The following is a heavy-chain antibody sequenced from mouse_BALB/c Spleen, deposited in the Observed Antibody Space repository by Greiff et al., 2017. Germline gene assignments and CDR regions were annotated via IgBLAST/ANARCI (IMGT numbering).Heavy chain of an antibody. CDR2: FYPGSGSI. Sequence: QVQLQQSGAELVKPGASVKLSCKASGYTFTEYIIHWVKQRSGQGLEWIGWFYPGSGSIKYNEKFKDKATLTADKSSSTVYMELSRLTSEDSAVYFCARHEWPYYYGSSYAMDYWGQGTSVTVSS. J-gene: IGHJ4*01. CDR3: ARHEWPYYYGSSYAMDY. D-gene: IGHD1-1*01. CDR1: GYTFTEYI. V-gene: IGHV1-62-2*01.